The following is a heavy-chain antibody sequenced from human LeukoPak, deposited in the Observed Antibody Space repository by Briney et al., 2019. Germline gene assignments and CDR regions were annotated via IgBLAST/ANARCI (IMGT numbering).Heavy chain of an antibody. CDR3: ARLEVVITTLSGMDV. CDR2: INPNTGDT. Sequence: ASVKVSCKTSGYTFSDYYIHWVRQAPGLGLDWMGWINPNTGDTKYAQHFQGRVTMTRDTSITTAYMELSRLTSDDTAVYYCARLEVVITTLSGMDVWGQGTTVTVSS. V-gene: IGHV1-2*02. D-gene: IGHD3-22*01. CDR1: GYTFSDYY. J-gene: IGHJ6*02.